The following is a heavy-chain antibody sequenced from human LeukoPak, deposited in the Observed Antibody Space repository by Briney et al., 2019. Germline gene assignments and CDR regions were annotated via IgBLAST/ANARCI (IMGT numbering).Heavy chain of an antibody. D-gene: IGHD3-10*01. V-gene: IGHV4-4*02. CDR2: IYHSGST. J-gene: IGHJ3*02. CDR3: ARDLGSGSGDAFDI. Sequence: SETLSLTCAVSGGSISSSNCWSWVRRPPGEGLQGSGGIYHSGSTNYNPSLKSRVTISVDKSKNQFSLKLSSVTAADTAVYYCARDLGSGSGDAFDIWGQGTMVTVSS. CDR1: GGSISSSNC.